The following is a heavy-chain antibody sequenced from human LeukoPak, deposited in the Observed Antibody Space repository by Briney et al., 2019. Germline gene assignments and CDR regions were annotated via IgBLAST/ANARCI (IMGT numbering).Heavy chain of an antibody. CDR3: AYRDVLAVVPGGDY. Sequence: GGSLRLSCAASGFTFSTYAMSWVRQAPGKGLEWVSAIGGSGGSTYYADSVKGRFTISRDNSKNTLYLQMNSLRAEDTAVYYCAYRDVLAVVPGGDYWGQGTLVTVSS. D-gene: IGHD2-2*01. CDR2: IGGSGGST. V-gene: IGHV3-23*01. J-gene: IGHJ4*02. CDR1: GFTFSTYA.